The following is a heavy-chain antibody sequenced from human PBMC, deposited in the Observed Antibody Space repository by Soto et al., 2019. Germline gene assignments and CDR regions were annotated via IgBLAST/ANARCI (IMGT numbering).Heavy chain of an antibody. CDR2: ISYDGSNK. Sequence: PGGSLRLSCAASGFTFSSYGMHWVRQAPGKGLEWVAVISYDGSNKYYADSVKGRFTISRDNSKNTLYLQMNSLRAEDTAVYYCAKGDLVGATVIDYGMDVWGQGTTVTVSS. D-gene: IGHD1-26*01. V-gene: IGHV3-30*18. J-gene: IGHJ6*02. CDR3: AKGDLVGATVIDYGMDV. CDR1: GFTFSSYG.